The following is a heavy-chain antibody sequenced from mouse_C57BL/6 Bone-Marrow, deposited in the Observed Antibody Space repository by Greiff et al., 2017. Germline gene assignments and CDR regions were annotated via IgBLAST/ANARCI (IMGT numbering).Heavy chain of an antibody. V-gene: IGHV1-72*01. CDR2: LDPNSGGT. Sequence: QVQLQQPGAELVTPGASVQLSCKASCYTFTSSWLHWVKQRPGRGLEWIVRLDPNSGGTTYNEKFKSKATLTVDKPSSPAYMQLSSLTSEDSAVYYCARWGLYSNSFAYWGQGTLVTVSA. J-gene: IGHJ3*01. D-gene: IGHD2-5*01. CDR3: ARWGLYSNSFAY. CDR1: CYTFTSSW.